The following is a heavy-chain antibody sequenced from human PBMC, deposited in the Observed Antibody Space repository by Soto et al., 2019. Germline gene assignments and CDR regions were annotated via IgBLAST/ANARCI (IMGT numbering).Heavy chain of an antibody. J-gene: IGHJ4*01. CDR2: ISDTGDST. CDR3: AKSPLSRYRHRTHPECFYY. D-gene: IGHD1-26*01. CDR1: GFTFSNYA. V-gene: IGHV3-23*01. Sequence: GGSLRLSCAASGFTFSNYAMSWVRQAPGKGLEWVSTISDTGDSTYYADSVRGRFTISRDNSKNTLYLQMVSLRAEDTAVFFCAKSPLSRYRHRTHPECFYYRGRGSMVTVSS.